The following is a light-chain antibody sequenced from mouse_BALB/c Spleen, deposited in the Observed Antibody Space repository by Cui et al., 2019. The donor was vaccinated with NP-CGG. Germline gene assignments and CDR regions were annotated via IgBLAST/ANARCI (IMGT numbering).Light chain of an antibody. CDR3: ALWYSNHWV. CDR2: GTN. J-gene: IGLJ1*01. CDR1: TGAVTTSNY. V-gene: IGLV1*01. Sequence: QAVVTQETALTLSPGETVTLTSRSSTGAVTTSNYANGVQEKPDHLFTGLIGGTNNRAPGVPARFSGSLIGDKAALTITGAQTEDEAIYFCALWYSNHWVFGGGTKLTVL.